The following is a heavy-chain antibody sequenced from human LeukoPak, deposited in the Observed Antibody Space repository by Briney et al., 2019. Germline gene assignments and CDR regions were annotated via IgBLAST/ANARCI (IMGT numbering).Heavy chain of an antibody. CDR3: ARDWAVGYGIAAAGYFDY. CDR1: GFTFSSYS. J-gene: IGHJ4*02. CDR2: INSSSSTI. V-gene: IGHV3-48*01. Sequence: GGSLRLSCAASGFTFSSYSMNWVRQAPGKGLEWVSYINSSSSTIYYADSVKGRFTISRDNAKNSLYLQMNSLRAEDTAVYYCARDWAVGYGIAAAGYFDYWGQGTLVTVSS. D-gene: IGHD6-13*01.